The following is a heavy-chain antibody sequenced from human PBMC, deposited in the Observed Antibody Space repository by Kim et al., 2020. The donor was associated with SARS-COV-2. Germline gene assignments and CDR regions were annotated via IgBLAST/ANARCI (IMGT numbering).Heavy chain of an antibody. Sequence: GGSLRLSCAASGFTFNNYAMSWVRQAPGKGLVWVSGIRDSGGSTKYADSVKGRFSISRDNSKNTLYLQLDSLRVKDTAVYYCAKVTSWRSGWFEFFQHWGQGTLVTVSS. CDR2: IRDSGGST. CDR3: AKVTSWRSGWFEFFQH. V-gene: IGHV3-23*01. D-gene: IGHD6-19*01. CDR1: GFTFNNYA. J-gene: IGHJ1*01.